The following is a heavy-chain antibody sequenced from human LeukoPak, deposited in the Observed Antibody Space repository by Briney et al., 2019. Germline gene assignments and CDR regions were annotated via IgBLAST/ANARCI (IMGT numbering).Heavy chain of an antibody. CDR3: ARTDYGDSELIFGY. CDR1: GFTFSSYS. CDR2: ISSSSSTI. D-gene: IGHD4-17*01. Sequence: PGGSLRLSCAASGFTFSSYSMNWVRQAPGEGLEWVSYISSSSSTIYYADSVKGRFTISRDNAKNSLYLQMNSLRDEDTAVYYCARTDYGDSELIFGYWGQGTLVTVSS. V-gene: IGHV3-48*02. J-gene: IGHJ4*02.